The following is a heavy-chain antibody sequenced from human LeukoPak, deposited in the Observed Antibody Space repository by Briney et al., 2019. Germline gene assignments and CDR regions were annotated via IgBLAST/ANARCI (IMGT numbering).Heavy chain of an antibody. J-gene: IGHJ5*02. CDR1: GGSISSYY. CDR2: IYYSGST. CDR3: ARVARYSYGPGGFDP. Sequence: SETLSLTCTVSGGSISSYYWSWIRQPPGKGLEWIGYIYYSGSTNYNSSLKSRVTISVDTSKNQFSLKLSSVTAADTAVYYCARVARYSYGPGGFDPWGQGTLVTVSS. D-gene: IGHD5-18*01. V-gene: IGHV4-59*01.